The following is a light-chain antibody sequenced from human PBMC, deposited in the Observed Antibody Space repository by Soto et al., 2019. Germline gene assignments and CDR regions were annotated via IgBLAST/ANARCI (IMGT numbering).Light chain of an antibody. V-gene: IGLV1-51*01. J-gene: IGLJ3*02. CDR2: DNN. CDR1: SSNIGNNF. CDR3: GTWDSSLSAGV. Sequence: QSVLTQPPSVSAAPGQKVIISCSGSSSNIGNNFVSWYQQLPGTAPKLLIFDNNKRPSGIPDRFSGSKSGTSATLGITGLQTGDEADYYCGTWDSSLSAGVFGGGTNSPS.